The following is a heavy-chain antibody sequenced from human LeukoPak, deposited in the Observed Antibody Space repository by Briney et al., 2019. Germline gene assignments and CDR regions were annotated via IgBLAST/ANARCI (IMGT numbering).Heavy chain of an antibody. CDR1: GYTFTSYD. V-gene: IGHV1-8*01. CDR3: ARGLRGKIVVVPAAMDYYFDY. CDR2: MNPNSGNK. Sequence: ASVKVSCKASGYTFTSYDINWVRQATGQGLEWMGWMNPNSGNKGYAQKFQGRVTITRNTSISTAYMELSSLRSEDTAVYYCARGLRGKIVVVPAAMDYYFDYWGQGTPVTVSS. J-gene: IGHJ4*02. D-gene: IGHD2-2*01.